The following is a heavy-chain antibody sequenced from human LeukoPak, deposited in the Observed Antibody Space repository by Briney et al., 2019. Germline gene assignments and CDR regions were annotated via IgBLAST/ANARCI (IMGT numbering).Heavy chain of an antibody. CDR3: ARELLWFGEYPTDY. J-gene: IGHJ4*02. CDR2: INPNSGGT. CDR1: GYTFTGYY. D-gene: IGHD3-10*01. V-gene: IGHV1-2*02. Sequence: GASVKVSCKASGYTFTGYYMHWVRQAPGQGLEWMGWINPNSGGTNYAQKFQGRVTMTRDTSISTAYMELSRLRSDDTAVYYCARELLWFGEYPTDYWGQGTLVTVSS.